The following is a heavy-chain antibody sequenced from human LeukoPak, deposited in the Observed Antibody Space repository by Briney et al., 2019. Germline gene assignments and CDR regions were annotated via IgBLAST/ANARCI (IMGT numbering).Heavy chain of an antibody. J-gene: IGHJ4*02. CDR3: AKCGNSGCHLIDY. CDR1: GFTFNTNA. CDR2: ISGPTGGT. D-gene: IGHD5-12*01. V-gene: IGHV3-23*01. Sequence: GGSLRLSCAAPGFTFNTNAMSWVRQAPGKGLEWVSPISGPTGGTCYADSVKGRFTISRDNSQSTLYLQMDSLRAEDTAVYYCAKCGNSGCHLIDYWGQGTLVTVSS.